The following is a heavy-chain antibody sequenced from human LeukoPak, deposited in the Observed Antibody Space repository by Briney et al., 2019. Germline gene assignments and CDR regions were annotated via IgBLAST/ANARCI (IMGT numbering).Heavy chain of an antibody. CDR1: GGSITSYY. V-gene: IGHV4-59*01. CDR2: IYYSGSN. D-gene: IGHD4-17*01. Sequence: SETLSLTCTVSGGSITSYYWSWIRQPPGKGLEWVGYIYYSGSNNYNPSLKSLVTMSVDTSTNQFSLMLSSVTAADTAVYYCAINYGDYPPSSWGQGTLVTVSS. J-gene: IGHJ5*02. CDR3: AINYGDYPPSS.